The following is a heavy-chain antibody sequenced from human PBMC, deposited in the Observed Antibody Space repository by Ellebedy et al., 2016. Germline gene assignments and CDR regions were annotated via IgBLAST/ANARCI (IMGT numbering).Heavy chain of an antibody. Sequence: GESLKIPXAASGFTFSSYWMNWVRQAPGKGLEWVANIKQDGSEEYYVDSVKGRFTVSRDNAKNSLFLQMNSLRADDTAVYYCARGTSSPGIDYWGQGTLVSVSS. D-gene: IGHD2-2*01. CDR1: GFTFSSYW. CDR2: IKQDGSEE. CDR3: ARGTSSPGIDY. J-gene: IGHJ4*02. V-gene: IGHV3-7*04.